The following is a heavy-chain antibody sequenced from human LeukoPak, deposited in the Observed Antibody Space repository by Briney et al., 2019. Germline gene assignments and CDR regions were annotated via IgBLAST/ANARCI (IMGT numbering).Heavy chain of an antibody. V-gene: IGHV4-30-2*01. Sequence: SQTLSLTCAVSGGSISSGGYSWSWIRQPPGKGLEWIGYIYHSGSTYYNPSLKSRVTISVDRSKNQFSLKLSSVTAADTAVYYCARSHYYGSGSLDYWGQGTLVPVSS. CDR1: GGSISSGGYS. CDR3: ARSHYYGSGSLDY. J-gene: IGHJ4*02. D-gene: IGHD3-10*01. CDR2: IYHSGST.